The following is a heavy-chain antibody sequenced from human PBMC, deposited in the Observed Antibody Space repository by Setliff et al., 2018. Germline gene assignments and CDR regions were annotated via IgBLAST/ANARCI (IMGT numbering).Heavy chain of an antibody. CDR3: VRDRAAIVVGPPTAAFDI. CDR2: INPGGGST. D-gene: IGHD2-2*01. CDR1: GYTFTNHY. Sequence: ASVKVSCKASGYTFTNHYMHWVRQAPGQGLEWMGMINPGGGSTTYAQKFQGRVTMTTDTSTGTAYMEVRSLRSDDTAQYYCVRDRAAIVVGPPTAAFDIWGQGTMVTVSS. J-gene: IGHJ3*02. V-gene: IGHV1-46*01.